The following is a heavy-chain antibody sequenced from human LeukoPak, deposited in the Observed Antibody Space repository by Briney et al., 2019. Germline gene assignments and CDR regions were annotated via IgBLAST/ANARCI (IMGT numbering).Heavy chain of an antibody. CDR2: INPNSGAT. D-gene: IGHD3-10*01. CDR1: GYTFTAYY. V-gene: IGHV1-2*02. CDR3: ARVSGTTSFGNCWFDS. J-gene: IGHJ5*01. Sequence: ASVKVSCKASGYTFTAYYIHWVRQAPGQGLEWMGWINPNSGATNHAQNFQARVAMTRDTSISTAYMELSSLRSDDTAVYYCARVSGTTSFGNCWFDSWGRGTLVTVSS.